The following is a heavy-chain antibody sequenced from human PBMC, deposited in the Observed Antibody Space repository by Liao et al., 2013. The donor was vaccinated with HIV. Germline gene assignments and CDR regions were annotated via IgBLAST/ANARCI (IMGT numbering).Heavy chain of an antibody. CDR3: AREAGGYNWNDEYNWIDP. D-gene: IGHD1-20*01. V-gene: IGHV4-61*02. J-gene: IGHJ5*02. CDR2: IYTSGST. CDR1: GGSISSGSYY. Sequence: QVQLQESGPGLVKPSQTLSLTCTVSGGSISSGSYYWSWIRQPAGKGLEWIGRIYTSGSTKYNPSLKSRVTISVDTSKNQLSLKLSSVTAADTAVYYCAREAGGYNWNDEYNWIDPWGQGTLVTVSS.